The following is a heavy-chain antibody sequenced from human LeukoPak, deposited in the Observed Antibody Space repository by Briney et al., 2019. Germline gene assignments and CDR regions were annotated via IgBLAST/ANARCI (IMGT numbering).Heavy chain of an antibody. Sequence: GGSLRLSCAASGFTFTNAWMSWVRQAPGKGLELVGRIRSKSDGGTTDYAAPVKGRFTISRDDSTNTLYLRTTSLKTDDTALYYCASDVPENAAQIDYWGQGTLVTVSS. CDR1: GFTFTNAW. CDR3: ASDVPENAAQIDY. J-gene: IGHJ4*02. CDR2: IRSKSDGGTT. D-gene: IGHD2-15*01. V-gene: IGHV3-15*01.